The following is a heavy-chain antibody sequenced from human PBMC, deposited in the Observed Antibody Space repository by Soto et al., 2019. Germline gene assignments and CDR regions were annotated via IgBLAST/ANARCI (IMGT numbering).Heavy chain of an antibody. D-gene: IGHD3-10*01. CDR3: ASDYGSGSYDGYYGMDV. Sequence: GGSLRLSCAASGFTFSNYAMSWVRQAPGKGLEWVSAISGSGGSTYYADSVKGRFTISRDNSNNTLYLQMNSLRAEDTAVYYCASDYGSGSYDGYYGMDVWGQGTTVTVSS. V-gene: IGHV3-23*01. CDR1: GFTFSNYA. J-gene: IGHJ6*02. CDR2: ISGSGGST.